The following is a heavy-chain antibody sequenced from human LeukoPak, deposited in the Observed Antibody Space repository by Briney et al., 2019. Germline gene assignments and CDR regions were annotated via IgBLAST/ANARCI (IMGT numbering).Heavy chain of an antibody. D-gene: IGHD3-10*01. V-gene: IGHV4-59*01. CDR1: GGSFSGYY. CDR3: ARGRSGHGGLDY. J-gene: IGHJ4*02. Sequence: SETLSLTCAVYGGSFSGYYWSWIRQPPGKGLEWIGCIYYSGSTAYNPSLKSRLTISLDTSKNQFSLKLNSVTAADTAVYYCARGRSGHGGLDYWGQGTLVTVSS. CDR2: IYYSGST.